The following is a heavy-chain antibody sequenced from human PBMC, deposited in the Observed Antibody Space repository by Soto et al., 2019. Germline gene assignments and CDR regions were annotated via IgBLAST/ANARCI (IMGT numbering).Heavy chain of an antibody. D-gene: IGHD5-18*01. J-gene: IGHJ4*02. CDR3: ARAGYSYGFDY. Sequence: SVKGSRKASGGTRSSYAISWVRQAPGQGLEGMGGIIPIFGTANDAQKFQGRGTITADESTSTAYMELSSLRSEDTAVYYRARAGYSYGFDYWGQGALVTVSS. CDR1: GGTRSSYA. V-gene: IGHV1-69*13. CDR2: IIPIFGTA.